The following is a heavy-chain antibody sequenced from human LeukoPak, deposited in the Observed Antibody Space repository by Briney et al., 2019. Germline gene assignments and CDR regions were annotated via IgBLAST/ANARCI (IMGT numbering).Heavy chain of an antibody. J-gene: IGHJ5*02. CDR3: ARDRPITVSGVVILP. CDR2: INEDGSER. D-gene: IGHD3-3*01. Sequence: GGSLRLSCAASGFTFSSYWMTWVRQAPGKGLRWVANINEDGSERNYVDSVKGRFTISRDNAKKSVYLQMDSLRGDDTAVYYCARDRPITVSGVVILPWGQGTLVTVSS. CDR1: GFTFSSYW. V-gene: IGHV3-7*01.